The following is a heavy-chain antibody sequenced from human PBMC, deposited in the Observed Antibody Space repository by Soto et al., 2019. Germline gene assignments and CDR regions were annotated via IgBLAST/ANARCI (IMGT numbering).Heavy chain of an antibody. CDR3: ARASTIFGVVIPFDY. CDR2: INPNSGGT. V-gene: IGHV1-2*02. D-gene: IGHD3-3*01. CDR1: GYTFTGYY. Sequence: ASVKVSCKASGYTFTGYYMHWVRQAPGQGLEWMGWINPNSGGTNYAQKFQGRVTMTRDTSISTAYMELSRLRPDDTAVYYCARASTIFGVVIPFDYWGQGTLVTVSS. J-gene: IGHJ4*02.